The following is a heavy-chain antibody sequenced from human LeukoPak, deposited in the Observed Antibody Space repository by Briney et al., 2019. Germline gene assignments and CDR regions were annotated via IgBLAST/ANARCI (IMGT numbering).Heavy chain of an antibody. D-gene: IGHD3-22*01. CDR3: ARDVQRYDSSGYGY. V-gene: IGHV3-7*01. Sequence: GRSLRLSCTATGFTFSNYYMNWVRQAPGKGLEWVANIEQDGSQKYYVDSVKGRFTISRDNAKNSLYLQMNSLRAEDTAVYYCARDVQRYDSSGYGYWGQGTLVTVSS. CDR2: IEQDGSQK. CDR1: GFTFSNYY. J-gene: IGHJ4*02.